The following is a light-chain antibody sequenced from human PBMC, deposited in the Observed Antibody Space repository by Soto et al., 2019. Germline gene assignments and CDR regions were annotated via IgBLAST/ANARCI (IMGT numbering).Light chain of an antibody. V-gene: IGKV1-12*01. CDR3: LQANRVPLS. J-gene: IGKJ5*01. Sequence: DIQMTQSPSSVSASVGDRVTITCRASQGISTNLAWYQQKPGKAPKLLIYAASSLQSGVPPRFSGCGSGTDFTLTISSLQPEDFAIYYCLQANRVPLSFGQGTRLEIK. CDR2: AAS. CDR1: QGISTN.